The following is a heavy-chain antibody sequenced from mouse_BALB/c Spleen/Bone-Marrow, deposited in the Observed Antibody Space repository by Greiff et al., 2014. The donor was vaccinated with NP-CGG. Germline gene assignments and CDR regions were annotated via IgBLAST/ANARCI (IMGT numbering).Heavy chain of an antibody. Sequence: VQLQQPGAELVKPGASVKLSCTASGFNIKDTYMHWVRQRPGQGLEWIGRIDPANGNTKYDPKFQGKATITADTSSNTAYLQLSSLTSEDTAVYYCASYYYGRSSFTYWGQGTLVTVSA. D-gene: IGHD1-1*01. J-gene: IGHJ3*01. CDR2: IDPANGNT. CDR1: GFNIKDTY. V-gene: IGHV14-3*02. CDR3: ASYYYGRSSFTY.